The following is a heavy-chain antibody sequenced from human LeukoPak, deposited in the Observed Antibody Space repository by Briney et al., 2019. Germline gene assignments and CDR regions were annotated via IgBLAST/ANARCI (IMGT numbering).Heavy chain of an antibody. CDR1: GGTFSSYA. D-gene: IGHD3-3*01. V-gene: IGHV1-69*05. J-gene: IGHJ4*02. CDR2: IIPIFGTA. CDR3: ATSITIFGVVILSFDY. Sequence: ASVKVSCKASGGTFSSYAISWVRQAPGQGLEWMGGIIPIFGTANYAQKFQGRVTITTDESTSTAYMELSSLRSEDTAVYYCATSITIFGVVILSFDYWGQRTLVTVSS.